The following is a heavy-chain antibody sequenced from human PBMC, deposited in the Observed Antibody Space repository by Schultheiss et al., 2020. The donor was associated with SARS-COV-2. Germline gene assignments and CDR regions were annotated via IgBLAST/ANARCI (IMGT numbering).Heavy chain of an antibody. V-gene: IGHV3-30*01. CDR2: ISYDGSNK. CDR3: ARAEAWGPLNWFDP. D-gene: IGHD3-16*01. Sequence: GGSLRLSCAASGFTFSSYAMHWVRQAPGKGLEWVAVISYDGSNKYYADSVKGRFTISRDNSKNTLYLQMNSLRAEDTAVYYCARAEAWGPLNWFDPWGQGTLVTVSS. J-gene: IGHJ5*02. CDR1: GFTFSSYA.